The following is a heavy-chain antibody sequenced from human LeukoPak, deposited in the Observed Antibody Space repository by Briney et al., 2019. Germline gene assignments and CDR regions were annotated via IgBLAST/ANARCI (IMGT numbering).Heavy chain of an antibody. J-gene: IGHJ4*02. V-gene: IGHV4-61*02. CDR3: ARDLPKVGATDY. CDR1: GGSISSGSYY. D-gene: IGHD1-26*01. CDR2: IYTSGST. Sequence: PSQTLSLTCTVSGGSISSGSYYWSWIRQPAGKGLEWIGRIYTSGSTNYNPSLKSRVTISVDTSKNQFSLKLSSVTAADTAVYYCARDLPKVGATDYWGRGTLVTVSS.